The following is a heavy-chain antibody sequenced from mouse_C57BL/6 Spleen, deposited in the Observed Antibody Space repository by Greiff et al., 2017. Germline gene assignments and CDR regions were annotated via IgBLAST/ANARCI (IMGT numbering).Heavy chain of an antibody. V-gene: IGHV1-55*01. CDR3: ARGGLITTVAPFAY. D-gene: IGHD1-1*01. CDR2: IYPGSGST. J-gene: IGHJ3*01. Sequence: QVHVKQPGAELVKPGASVKMSCKASGYTFTSYWITWVKQRPGQGLAWIGDIYPGSGSTNYNEKFKSKATLTVDTSSSTAYMQLSSLTSEDSAVYYCARGGLITTVAPFAYWGQGTLVTVSA. CDR1: GYTFTSYW.